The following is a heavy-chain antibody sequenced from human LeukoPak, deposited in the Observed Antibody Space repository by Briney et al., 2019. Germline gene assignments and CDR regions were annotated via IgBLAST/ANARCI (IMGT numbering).Heavy chain of an antibody. V-gene: IGHV6-1*01. CDR1: GDSVSSISAA. CDR2: TYYRSKWYN. CDR3: ARVGFYDSSGYLHYYFDY. Sequence: SQTLSLTCAISGDSVSSISAAWNWIRQSPSRGLEWLGRTYYRSKWYNDYAVSVKSRITINPDTSKNQFSLQLNSVTPEDTAVYYWARVGFYDSSGYLHYYFDYWGQGTLVTVSS. D-gene: IGHD3-22*01. J-gene: IGHJ4*02.